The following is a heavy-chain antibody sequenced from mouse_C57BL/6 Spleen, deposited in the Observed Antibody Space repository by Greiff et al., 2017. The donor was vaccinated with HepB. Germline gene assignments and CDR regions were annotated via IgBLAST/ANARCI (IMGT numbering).Heavy chain of an antibody. CDR2: INYDGSST. V-gene: IGHV5-16*01. Sequence: EVQLVESEGGLVQPGSSMKLSCTASGFTFSDYYMAWVRQIPEKGLEWIANINYDGSSTYYLDSLKSRFIFSRDNAKNTPYLQMSSLTSEDTASDYCARDGPTVGYFDVWGTGTTVTVSS. CDR1: GFTFSDYY. D-gene: IGHD1-1*01. J-gene: IGHJ1*03. CDR3: ARDGPTVGYFDV.